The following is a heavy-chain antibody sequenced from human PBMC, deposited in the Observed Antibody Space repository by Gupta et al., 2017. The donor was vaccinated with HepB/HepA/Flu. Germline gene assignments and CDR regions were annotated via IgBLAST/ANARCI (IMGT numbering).Heavy chain of an antibody. CDR2: IYYSGST. Sequence: QLQLQESGPGLVKPSETLSLTCTVSGGSISSSRYYWGWIRQPPGKGLEWIGSIYYSGSTYYNPSLKSRFTISVDTSKNQFSLKLSSVTAADTAVYYCHAVPAADDAFDIWGQGTIVTVSS. CDR3: HAVPAADDAFDI. J-gene: IGHJ3*02. CDR1: GGSISSSRYY. V-gene: IGHV4-39*01. D-gene: IGHD2-2*01.